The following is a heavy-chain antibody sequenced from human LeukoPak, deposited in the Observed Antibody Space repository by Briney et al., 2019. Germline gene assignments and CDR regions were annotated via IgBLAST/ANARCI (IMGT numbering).Heavy chain of an antibody. CDR1: GGSISSGGYY. Sequence: SQTLSLTCTVSGGSISSGGYYWSWIRQHPGKGLEWIGYIYYSGSTYYNPSLKSRVTISVDTSKNQFSLKLSPVTAADTAVYYCARRKVVVVPAAILDWFDPWGQGTLVTVSS. D-gene: IGHD2-2*01. J-gene: IGHJ5*02. CDR2: IYYSGST. CDR3: ARRKVVVVPAAILDWFDP. V-gene: IGHV4-31*03.